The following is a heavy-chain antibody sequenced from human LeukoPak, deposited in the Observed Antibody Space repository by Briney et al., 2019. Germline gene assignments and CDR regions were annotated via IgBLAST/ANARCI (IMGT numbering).Heavy chain of an antibody. Sequence: GGSLRLSCAASGFSFTAYAMSWFRQAPGKGLEWVANIHEDGSVKNYVDSVKGRFTISRDNSKNMLYLEMNSLSTEDTAVYYCAKVRYCSGVNCYPDDNWGQGTLVTVSS. CDR1: GFSFTAYA. V-gene: IGHV3-7*01. D-gene: IGHD2-15*01. CDR3: AKVRYCSGVNCYPDDN. J-gene: IGHJ4*02. CDR2: IHEDGSVK.